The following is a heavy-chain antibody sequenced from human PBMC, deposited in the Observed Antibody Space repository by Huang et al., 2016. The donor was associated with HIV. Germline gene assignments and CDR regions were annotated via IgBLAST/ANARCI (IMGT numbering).Heavy chain of an antibody. D-gene: IGHD5-18*01. CDR3: VRAKDTWDAYDI. Sequence: QVQLVESGGGVVPPGRSLRLSCAASGFPFNNHAMPWVRQAPGKGMDWVAVISNDGSNNYYADSVKGRFTISRDSSKSTLFLHMTSLRTEDTAVYYCVRAKDTWDAYDIWGQGTMVIVSS. CDR2: ISNDGSNN. V-gene: IGHV3-30-3*01. J-gene: IGHJ3*02. CDR1: GFPFNNHA.